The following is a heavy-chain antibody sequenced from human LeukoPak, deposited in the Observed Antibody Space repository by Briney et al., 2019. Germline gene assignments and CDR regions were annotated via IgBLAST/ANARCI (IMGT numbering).Heavy chain of an antibody. V-gene: IGHV3-48*01. CDR1: GFPFSSYS. J-gene: IGHJ4*02. CDR3: VRVKGTYFDF. CDR2: ISASGSNI. D-gene: IGHD1-1*01. Sequence: GGSLRLSCAASGFPFSSYSVNWVRQAPGKGLEWVSYISASGSNIYYLDAVKGRFTVSRDNAMNSLFLQMNRPKAEDTAIYYCVRVKGTYFDFWGQGTLVTVSS.